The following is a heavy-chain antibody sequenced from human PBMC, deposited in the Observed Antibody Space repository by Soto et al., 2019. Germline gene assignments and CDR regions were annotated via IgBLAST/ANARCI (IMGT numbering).Heavy chain of an antibody. Sequence: QAQLVESGGGVVQPGRSLRLSCAASGFAFSSYGMHWVRQAPGTGLEWVTVISYDGSLQHYADSVTGRFTISRDNSKNMVLLQMSSLRAEDTAVYYCVSDRGYGHASVPYSWGQGTLVSVSS. D-gene: IGHD5-18*01. J-gene: IGHJ4*02. CDR2: ISYDGSLQ. CDR3: VSDRGYGHASVPYS. V-gene: IGHV3-30*03. CDR1: GFAFSSYG.